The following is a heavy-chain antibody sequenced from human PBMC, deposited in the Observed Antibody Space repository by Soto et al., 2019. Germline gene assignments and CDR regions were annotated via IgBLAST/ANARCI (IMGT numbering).Heavy chain of an antibody. D-gene: IGHD3-10*01. Sequence: DVQLLESGGGLVQWGGSLRLSCVTSGFTFSTYGMTWVRQAPGKGLEWVSYGGSGGSRYYAESVKGRFTISRDNSKNNLSLEMNSLRAEDTATYYCVKFRGRAYPYYYMDVWGKGTTVTVSS. V-gene: IGHV3-23*01. CDR1: GFTFSTYG. CDR2: YGGSGGSR. CDR3: VKFRGRAYPYYYMDV. J-gene: IGHJ6*03.